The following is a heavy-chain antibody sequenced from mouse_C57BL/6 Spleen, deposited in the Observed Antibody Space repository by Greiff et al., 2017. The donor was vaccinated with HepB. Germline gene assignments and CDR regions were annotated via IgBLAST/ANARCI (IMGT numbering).Heavy chain of an antibody. J-gene: IGHJ4*01. CDR1: GFTFSDYY. CDR3: ARDVYGYDGVYAMDY. Sequence: DVKLVESEGGLVQPGSSMKLSCTASGFTFSDYYMAWVRQVPEKGLEWVANINYDGSSTYYLDSLKSRFIISRDNAKNILYLQMSSLKSEDTATYYCARDVYGYDGVYAMDYWGQGTSVTVSS. CDR2: INYDGSST. D-gene: IGHD2-2*01. V-gene: IGHV5-16*01.